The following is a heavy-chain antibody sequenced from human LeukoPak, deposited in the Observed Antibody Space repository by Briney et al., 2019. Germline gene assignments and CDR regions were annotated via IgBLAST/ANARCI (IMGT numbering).Heavy chain of an antibody. CDR1: GFTFSSYG. CDR2: ISYDGSNK. Sequence: PGGSLRLSCAASGFTFSSYGMHWVRQAPGKGLEWVAVISYDGSNKYYADSVKGRFTISRDNSKNTLYLQMNSLRAEDTAVYYCRVQLLSRFDYYYGMDVWGQGTTVTVSS. D-gene: IGHD2-2*01. J-gene: IGHJ6*02. V-gene: IGHV3-30*03. CDR3: RVQLLSRFDYYYGMDV.